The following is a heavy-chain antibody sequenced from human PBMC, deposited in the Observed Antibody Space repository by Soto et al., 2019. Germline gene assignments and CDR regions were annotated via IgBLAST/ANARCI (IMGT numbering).Heavy chain of an antibody. CDR1: GYTFTSYA. D-gene: IGHD1-1*01. CDR2: INAGNGNT. V-gene: IGHV1-3*01. CDR3: ARAGTGTTRSARNAFDI. Sequence: QVQLVQSGAEVKKPGASVKVSCKASGYTFTSYAMHWVRQAPGQRLEWMGWINAGNGNTKYSQKFQGRVTITRDTSASTAYMELSSLRSEDTAVYYCARAGTGTTRSARNAFDIWGQGTMVTVSS. J-gene: IGHJ3*02.